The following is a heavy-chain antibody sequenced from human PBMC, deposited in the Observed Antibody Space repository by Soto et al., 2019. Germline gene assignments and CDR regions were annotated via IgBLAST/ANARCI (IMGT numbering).Heavy chain of an antibody. CDR1: GFTFNMYS. Sequence: QVQLVESGGGVVQPGRSLRLSCAASGFTFNMYSMHWVRQTPGKGLEWVALISYDGSDKNYADSVKGRCTVSRDNSDNTLYLALTSLRTQGTAMFYSARSLANTAFVITPPTFYYYAMDVWGQGTSVTVSS. CDR2: ISYDGSDK. D-gene: IGHD2-15*01. V-gene: IGHV3-30*04. J-gene: IGHJ6*02. CDR3: ARSLANTAFVITPPTFYYYAMDV.